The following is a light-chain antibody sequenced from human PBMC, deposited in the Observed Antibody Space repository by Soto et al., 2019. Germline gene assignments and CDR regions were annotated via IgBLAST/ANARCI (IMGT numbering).Light chain of an antibody. CDR3: QHNGSSGT. Sequence: IVLTQSPGTLSLSRGERASLSCRARQSVRNNYLAWNQEKPGQAPSLLICCASNRANGIPERFRGSGSGTALALTICRWEPEDFAVYYCQHNGSSGTVGQGTKVDSK. V-gene: IGKV3-20*01. CDR2: CAS. J-gene: IGKJ1*01. CDR1: QSVRNNY.